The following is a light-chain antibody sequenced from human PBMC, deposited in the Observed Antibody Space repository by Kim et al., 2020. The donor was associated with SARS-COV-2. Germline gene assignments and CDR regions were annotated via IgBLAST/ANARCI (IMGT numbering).Light chain of an antibody. CDR2: QDS. J-gene: IGLJ2*01. V-gene: IGLV3-1*01. CDR1: KLGYKY. CDR3: QAWESSTVV. Sequence: SYELTQPPSVSVSPGQTASITCSGDKLGYKYACWYQQKPGQSPVLVIYQDSKRPSGIPERFSGSNSGNTATLTISGTQAMDEADYYCQAWESSTVVFGGG.